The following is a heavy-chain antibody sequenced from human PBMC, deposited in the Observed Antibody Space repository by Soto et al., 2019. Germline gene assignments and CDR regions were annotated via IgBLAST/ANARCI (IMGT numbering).Heavy chain of an antibody. CDR3: ARERMGLEGRWLQFGN. Sequence: QVQLVQSGAEVKKPGSSVKVSCKASRGTFSSYAISWVRQAPGQGLEWMGGIIPIFGTANYAQKFQGRVTITADESTSTAYMELSSLRSEDTAVYYCARERMGLEGRWLQFGNWGQGTLVTVSS. D-gene: IGHD5-12*01. V-gene: IGHV1-69*01. J-gene: IGHJ4*02. CDR1: RGTFSSYA. CDR2: IIPIFGTA.